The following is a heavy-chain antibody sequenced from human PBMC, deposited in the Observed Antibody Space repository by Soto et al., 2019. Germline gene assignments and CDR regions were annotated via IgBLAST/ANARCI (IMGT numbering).Heavy chain of an antibody. Sequence: GGSLRLSCAASGFTFSSYSMNWVRQAPGKGLEWVSYISSSSSTIYYADSVKGRFTISRDNAKNSLYLQMKSLRAEDTAVYYCAREEDLWGQGPLVTVSS. CDR3: AREEDL. CDR1: GFTFSSYS. V-gene: IGHV3-48*04. J-gene: IGHJ4*02. CDR2: ISSSSSTI. D-gene: IGHD2-15*01.